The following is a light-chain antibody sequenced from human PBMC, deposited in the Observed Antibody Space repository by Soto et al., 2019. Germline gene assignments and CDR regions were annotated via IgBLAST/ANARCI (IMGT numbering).Light chain of an antibody. Sequence: EIVLTQSPGTLSLSPGERATLSCRASQSVSSSYLAYYQQNPGQAPRLLIDGASNRATGIPDRFSGSGSGTYFTLTISRLEPEYVAVYYCQHYGSSGTFGQGTKVDI. J-gene: IGKJ1*01. CDR1: QSVSSSY. CDR3: QHYGSSGT. CDR2: GAS. V-gene: IGKV3-20*01.